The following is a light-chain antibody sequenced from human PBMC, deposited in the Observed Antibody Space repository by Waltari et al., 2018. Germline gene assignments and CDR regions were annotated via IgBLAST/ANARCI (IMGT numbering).Light chain of an antibody. CDR3: QTGGHGTWV. Sequence: QLVLTQSPSASASLGASVKLTCTLSSGHRSNVIAWLQEQPGKGPRYLMKVNSDGSHSKGDEIPDRFAGSSSGAERYLTISSLQSEDEADYYCQTGGHGTWVFGGGTKLTVL. CDR2: VNSDGSH. J-gene: IGLJ3*02. CDR1: SGHRSNV. V-gene: IGLV4-69*01.